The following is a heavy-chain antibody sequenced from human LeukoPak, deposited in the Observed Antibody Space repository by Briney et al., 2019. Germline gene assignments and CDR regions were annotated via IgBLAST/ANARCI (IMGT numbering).Heavy chain of an antibody. D-gene: IGHD3-10*01. Sequence: GGSLRLSCAASGFAFSSYGMHWVRQAPGKGLEWVAFIRYDGSNKYYADSVKGRFTISRDNSKNTLYLQMNSLRAEDTAVYYCAKDALSSGLRGVRSFDYWGQGTLVTVSS. CDR2: IRYDGSNK. CDR3: AKDALSSGLRGVRSFDY. CDR1: GFAFSSYG. J-gene: IGHJ4*02. V-gene: IGHV3-30*02.